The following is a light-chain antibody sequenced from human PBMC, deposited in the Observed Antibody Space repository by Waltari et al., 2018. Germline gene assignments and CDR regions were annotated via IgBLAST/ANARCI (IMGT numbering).Light chain of an antibody. J-gene: IGKJ1*01. Sequence: EIVLTQSPGTLSLSPGERATLSCRASQSVGTSLAWYQQKRGQAPRLLSYGTFSRATGIPDRFSGSGSGTDCSLTISRLGPEDYAVYYCQHYVRLPATFGQGTKVEIK. CDR2: GTF. CDR3: QHYVRLPAT. V-gene: IGKV3-20*01. CDR1: QSVGTS.